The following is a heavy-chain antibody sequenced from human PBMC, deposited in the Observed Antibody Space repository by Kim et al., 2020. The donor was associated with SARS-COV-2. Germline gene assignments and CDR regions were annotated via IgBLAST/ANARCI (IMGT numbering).Heavy chain of an antibody. V-gene: IGHV3-74*01. J-gene: IGHJ3*01. CDR2: XRGDGXTT. D-gene: IGHD2-15*01. CDR3: XXDMXXXFD. CDR1: GFTLSSNW. Sequence: GGSLRLSCAASGFTLSSNWMHWVRQTPGKGLVWVSRXRGDGXTTTYADSVKGRXXXSRXXXKNXXXLXXXNLXXXDTXVXHXXXDMXXXFD.